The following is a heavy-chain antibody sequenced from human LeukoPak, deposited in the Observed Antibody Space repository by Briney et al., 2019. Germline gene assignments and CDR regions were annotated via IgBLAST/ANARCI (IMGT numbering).Heavy chain of an antibody. CDR1: GGSISSGSYY. V-gene: IGHV4-61*02. Sequence: SETLSLTCTVSGGSISSGSYYWSWIRQPAGKGLEWIGRIYTSGSTNYNPSLKSRVTISVDTSKNQFSLKLSSVTAADTAVYYCARFPDYSRWHWFDPWGQGTLVTVSS. CDR3: ARFPDYSRWHWFDP. D-gene: IGHD3-16*01. J-gene: IGHJ5*02. CDR2: IYTSGST.